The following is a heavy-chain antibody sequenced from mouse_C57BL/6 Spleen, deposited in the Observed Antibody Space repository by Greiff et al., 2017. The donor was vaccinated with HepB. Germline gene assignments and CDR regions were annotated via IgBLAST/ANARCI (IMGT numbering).Heavy chain of an antibody. CDR3: ARPGTGVWYFDY. Sequence: EVQGVESGGGLVKPGGSLKLSCAASGFTFSDYGMHWVRQAPEKGLEWVAYISSGSSTIYYADTVKGRFTISRDNAKNTLFLQMTSLRSEDTAMYYCARPGTGVWYFDYWGQGTTLTVSS. CDR1: GFTFSDYG. CDR2: ISSGSSTI. J-gene: IGHJ2*01. D-gene: IGHD4-1*01. V-gene: IGHV5-17*01.